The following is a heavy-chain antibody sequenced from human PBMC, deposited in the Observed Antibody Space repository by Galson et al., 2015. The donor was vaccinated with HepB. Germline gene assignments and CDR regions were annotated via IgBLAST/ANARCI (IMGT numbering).Heavy chain of an antibody. Sequence: SLRLSCAASGFTFSSYAMSWVRQAPGKGLGWVSAISGSGGSTYYADSVKGRFTISRDNSKNTLYLQMNSLRAEDTAVYYCAKDRPLRYFDWLLSYYFDYWGQGTLVTVSS. D-gene: IGHD3-9*01. CDR2: ISGSGGST. CDR1: GFTFSSYA. V-gene: IGHV3-23*01. CDR3: AKDRPLRYFDWLLSYYFDY. J-gene: IGHJ4*02.